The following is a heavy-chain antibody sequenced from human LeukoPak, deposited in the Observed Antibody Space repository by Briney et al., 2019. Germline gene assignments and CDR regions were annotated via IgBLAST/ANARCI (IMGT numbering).Heavy chain of an antibody. CDR1: GYTFTSYD. CDR3: ARGCTMVRGVMGGGCSDY. Sequence: ASVKVSCKASGYTFTSYDINWVRQATGQGLEWMGWMNPNSGNTGYAQKFQGRVTITRNTSISTAYMELSSLRSEDTAVYYSARGCTMVRGVMGGGCSDYWGQGTLVTVSS. V-gene: IGHV1-8*03. CDR2: MNPNSGNT. J-gene: IGHJ4*02. D-gene: IGHD3-10*01.